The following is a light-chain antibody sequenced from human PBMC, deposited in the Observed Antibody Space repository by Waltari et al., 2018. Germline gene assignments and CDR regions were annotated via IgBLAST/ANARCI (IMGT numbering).Light chain of an antibody. Sequence: VLTQSPATLSLSPGERATLSCRASQSVSKYLAWYQQKPCPAPRLLIFDASNRATGIPARFSGSGSGTEFSLTISSLEPEDFAVYYCQQRGTYLGLTFGGGTKVDIK. CDR3: QQRGTYLGLT. J-gene: IGKJ4*01. V-gene: IGKV3-11*01. CDR2: DAS. CDR1: QSVSKY.